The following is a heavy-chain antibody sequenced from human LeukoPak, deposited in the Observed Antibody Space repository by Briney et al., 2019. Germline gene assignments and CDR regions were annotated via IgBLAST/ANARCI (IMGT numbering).Heavy chain of an antibody. CDR1: GFTFSNHW. V-gene: IGHV3-74*01. CDR2: INVDESAI. J-gene: IGHJ4*02. Sequence: PGRSLRLSCVASGFTFSNHWTHWVRQAPGKGLVWVSRINVDESAISYADSVKGRFTISRDNAKNTLFLQMSSLRAEDTAVYYCARDDDYGNYLVEYWGQGTLVTVSS. D-gene: IGHD4-11*01. CDR3: ARDDDYGNYLVEY.